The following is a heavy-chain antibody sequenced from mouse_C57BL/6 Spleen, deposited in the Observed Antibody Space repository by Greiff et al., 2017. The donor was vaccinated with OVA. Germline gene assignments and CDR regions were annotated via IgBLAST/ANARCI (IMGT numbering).Heavy chain of an antibody. CDR2: ISSGSSTI. CDR3: ASGLIWYPFDY. J-gene: IGHJ2*01. D-gene: IGHD2-1*01. CDR1: GFTFSDYG. Sequence: EVKLMESGGGLVKPGGSLKLSCAASGFTFSDYGMHWVRQAPEKGLEWVAYISSGSSTIYYADTVKGRFTISRDNAKNNLFLQMTSLRSEDTAMYYCASGLIWYPFDYWGQGTTLTVSS. V-gene: IGHV5-17*01.